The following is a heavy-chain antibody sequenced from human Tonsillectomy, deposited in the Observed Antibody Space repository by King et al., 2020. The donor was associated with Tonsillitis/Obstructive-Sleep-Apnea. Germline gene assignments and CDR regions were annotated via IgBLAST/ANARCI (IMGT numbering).Heavy chain of an antibody. CDR2: ISGSGGST. D-gene: IGHD3-3*01. V-gene: IGHV3-23*04. CDR1: GFTFSSYA. Sequence: QLVQSGGGLVQPGGSLRLSCAASGFTFSSYAMSWVRQAPGKGLEWVSAISGSGGSTYYADSVKGRFTISRDTSKNTLYLQMNSLRAENTAVNYCAKTGRFLEWLLYRAFDYWGQGTLVTVSS. CDR3: AKTGRFLEWLLYRAFDY. J-gene: IGHJ4*02.